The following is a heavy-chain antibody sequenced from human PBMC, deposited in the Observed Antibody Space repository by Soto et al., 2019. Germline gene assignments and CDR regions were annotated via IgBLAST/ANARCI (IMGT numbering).Heavy chain of an antibody. CDR3: ARGLGQDKYGMDV. Sequence: QVQLVESGGGVVQPGRSLRLSCAASGFTFSSYGMHWVRQAPGKGLEWMAGIWYDGSNKYYADSVKGRFTISRDNSKNTLYLQMNRLRAEDTAVYYCARGLGQDKYGMDVWGQGATVTVSS. V-gene: IGHV3-33*01. J-gene: IGHJ6*02. D-gene: IGHD7-27*01. CDR1: GFTFSSYG. CDR2: IWYDGSNK.